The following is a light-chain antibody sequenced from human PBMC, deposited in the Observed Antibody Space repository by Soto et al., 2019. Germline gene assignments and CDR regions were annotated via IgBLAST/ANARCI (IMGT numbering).Light chain of an antibody. CDR2: KAS. V-gene: IGKV1-5*03. CDR1: QSIGSW. Sequence: DIQMTQSPSTLSASVGDRVTITCRASQSIGSWLAWYQQKPGKAPKLLIYKASTLESGVPSRFSGSGSGTEFSLTMTSLQPDDVGTYYWQQYGSYCEITFGRGTRLEIK. CDR3: QQYGSYCEIT. J-gene: IGKJ5*01.